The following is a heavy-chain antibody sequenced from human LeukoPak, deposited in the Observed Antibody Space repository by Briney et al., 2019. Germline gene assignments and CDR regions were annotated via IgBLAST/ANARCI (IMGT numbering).Heavy chain of an antibody. CDR3: ARDKIRTSITGTSNLDY. J-gene: IGHJ4*02. CDR1: GYTFTSYG. V-gene: IGHV1-18*01. D-gene: IGHD1-7*01. Sequence: ASVKVSCKASGYTFTSYGISWVRQAPGQGLEWMGWISAYNGNTNYAQKLQGRVTMTTDTSKSTAYMELRSLRSDDTAVYYCARDKIRTSITGTSNLDYWGQGTLVTVSS. CDR2: ISAYNGNT.